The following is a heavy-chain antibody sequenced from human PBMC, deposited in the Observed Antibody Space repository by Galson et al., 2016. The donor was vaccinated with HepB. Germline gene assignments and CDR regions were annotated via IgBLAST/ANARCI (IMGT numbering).Heavy chain of an antibody. CDR1: GFTFSKYW. CDR2: IKQDGSEK. V-gene: IGHV3-7*01. D-gene: IGHD3-16*01. Sequence: SLRLSCAASGFTFSKYWMSWVRQAPGKRLEWVANIKQDGSEKDYVDSVKGRFTISRNNAKNSLYLQINSLRAEDTAVYYCVREDVGGFDPWGQGTLVTVSS. CDR3: VREDVGGFDP. J-gene: IGHJ5*02.